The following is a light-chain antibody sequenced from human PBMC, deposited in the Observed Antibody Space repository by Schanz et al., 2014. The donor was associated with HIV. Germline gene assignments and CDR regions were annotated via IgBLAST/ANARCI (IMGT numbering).Light chain of an antibody. J-gene: IGLJ3*02. CDR1: NSNIGSNS. CDR3: AAWDGSLNVWV. V-gene: IGLV1-44*01. CDR2: GNS. Sequence: QSVLTQPPSASGTPGQRVTISCSGSNSNIGSNSVNWYQQLPGTAPKLLLYGNSQRPSGVPARFSGSKSGTSASLAISGLQSEDEADYYCAAWDGSLNVWVFGGGTKLTVL.